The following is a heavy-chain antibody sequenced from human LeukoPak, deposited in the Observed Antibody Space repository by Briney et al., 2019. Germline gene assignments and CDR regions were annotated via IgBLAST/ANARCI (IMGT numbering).Heavy chain of an antibody. V-gene: IGHV3-30*03. CDR2: ILYDGSMQ. Sequence: GGSPRLSCAASGFTFSPYSMHWVRQAPGKGLEWLAVILYDGSMQYYAESMKGRLTISRDNSRNTVYMQMSSLRTEDTAVYYCARDPRGPTTYDSSARDSLDYWGQGTLVTVSS. CDR1: GFTFSPYS. CDR3: ARDPRGPTTYDSSARDSLDY. J-gene: IGHJ4*02. D-gene: IGHD3-22*01.